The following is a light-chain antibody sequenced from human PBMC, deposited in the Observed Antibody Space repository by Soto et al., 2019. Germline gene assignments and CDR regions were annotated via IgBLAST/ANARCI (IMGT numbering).Light chain of an antibody. V-gene: IGLV2-14*03. CDR1: SSDIGAYNS. Sequence: QSALTQPASVSASPGQSITISCTGTSSDIGAYNSVSWYQQHPGKAPQLMIYDVSYRPSGISSRFSGSKSGNTASLAISGLPADDDADYYCASYTSARIRVFGGGTKVT. CDR2: DVS. CDR3: ASYTSARIRV. J-gene: IGLJ2*01.